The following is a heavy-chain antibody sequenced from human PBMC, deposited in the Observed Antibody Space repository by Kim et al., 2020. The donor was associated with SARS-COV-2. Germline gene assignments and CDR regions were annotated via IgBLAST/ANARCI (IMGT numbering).Heavy chain of an antibody. CDR1: GFTFSSYG. D-gene: IGHD6-6*01. V-gene: IGHV3-33*01. CDR3: ARDRSPWYYFDY. CDR2: IWYDGSNK. Sequence: GGSLRLSCAASGFTFSSYGMHWVRQAPGKGLEWVAVIWYDGSNKYYADSVKGRFTISRDNSKNTLYLQMNSLRAEDTAVYYCARDRSPWYYFDYWGQGTLVTVSS. J-gene: IGHJ4*02.